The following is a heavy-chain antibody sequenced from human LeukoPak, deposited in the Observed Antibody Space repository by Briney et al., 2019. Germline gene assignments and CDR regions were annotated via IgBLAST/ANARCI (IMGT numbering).Heavy chain of an antibody. CDR1: GFTFSNYW. CDR2: IRQDGSEQ. D-gene: IGHD6-13*01. Sequence: TGGSLRLSCAASGFTFSNYWMMWVRQAPGKGLDWVANIRQDGSEQNYVDSVKGRFTISRDNAKKSLYLQMNSLRAEDTALYYCATLTRGGTWCHWGQGTLVTVSS. V-gene: IGHV3-7*01. J-gene: IGHJ4*02. CDR3: ATLTRGGTWCH.